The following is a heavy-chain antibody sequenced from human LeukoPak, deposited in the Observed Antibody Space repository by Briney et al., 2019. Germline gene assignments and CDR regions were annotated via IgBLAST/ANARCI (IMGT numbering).Heavy chain of an antibody. Sequence: PGGSLRLSCAASGFTFSSYAMSWVRQAPGKGLEWVSAISGSGGSTYYADSVKGRFTISRDNSKNTLYLQMNSLRAEDTAVYYCAKVPRDLLIVATVGDYFDYWGQGTLVTVSS. D-gene: IGHD5-12*01. V-gene: IGHV3-23*01. CDR3: AKVPRDLLIVATVGDYFDY. CDR1: GFTFSSYA. CDR2: ISGSGGST. J-gene: IGHJ4*02.